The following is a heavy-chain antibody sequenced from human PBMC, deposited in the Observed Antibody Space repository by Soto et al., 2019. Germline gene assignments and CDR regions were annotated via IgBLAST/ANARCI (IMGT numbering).Heavy chain of an antibody. CDR2: ISSSGSTI. CDR3: ARDEPYCSGGSCYTTWYYGMDV. J-gene: IGHJ6*02. D-gene: IGHD2-15*01. V-gene: IGHV3-11*01. CDR1: GFTFSDYY. Sequence: GGSLRLSCAASGFTFSDYYMSWIRQAPGKGLEWVSYISSSGSTIYYADSVKGRFTISRDNAKNSLYLQMNSLRAEDTAVYYCARDEPYCSGGSCYTTWYYGMDVWGQGTTVTVSS.